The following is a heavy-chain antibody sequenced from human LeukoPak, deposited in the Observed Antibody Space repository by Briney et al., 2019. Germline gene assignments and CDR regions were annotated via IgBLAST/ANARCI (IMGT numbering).Heavy chain of an antibody. CDR1: GGTFSSYA. Sequence: SVKVSCKASGGTFSSYAISWVRQAPGQGLEWMGGIIPIFGTANYAQKSQGRVTITADESTSTAYMELSSLRSEDTAVYYCAGGTPYCSGGSCYSYYFDYWGQGTLVTVSS. CDR2: IIPIFGTA. V-gene: IGHV1-69*13. CDR3: AGGTPYCSGGSCYSYYFDY. D-gene: IGHD2-15*01. J-gene: IGHJ4*02.